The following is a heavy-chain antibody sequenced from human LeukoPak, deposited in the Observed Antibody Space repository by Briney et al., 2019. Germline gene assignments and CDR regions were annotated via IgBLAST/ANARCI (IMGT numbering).Heavy chain of an antibody. CDR3: ARGGRITMITY. D-gene: IGHD3-22*01. J-gene: IGHJ4*02. CDR2: IYYSGSTNSSGST. V-gene: IGHV4-61*08. Sequence: SETLSLTSTVSGGSISSGDYYWSWIRQPPGKGLEWIGYIYYSGSTNSSGSTNYNPSLKSRATILVDTSKDQFSLKLTSVTAADTAVYDCARGGRITMITYWGQGTLVTVSS. CDR1: GGSISSGDYY.